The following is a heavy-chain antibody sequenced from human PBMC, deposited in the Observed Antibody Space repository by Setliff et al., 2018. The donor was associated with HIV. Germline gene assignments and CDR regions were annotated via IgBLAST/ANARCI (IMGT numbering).Heavy chain of an antibody. CDR1: GGSISSGEYY. D-gene: IGHD2-2*01. J-gene: IGHJ4*02. CDR2: INHSGIT. V-gene: IGHV4-39*07. Sequence: SETLSLTCTVSGGSISSGEYYWAWIRQSPGTGLEWIGEINHSGITNYNPTLKSRVTISTDTSKNQFSLRLNSVTAADTAVYYCARVRLRVPPSIFDYWGQGALVTVSS. CDR3: ARVRLRVPPSIFDY.